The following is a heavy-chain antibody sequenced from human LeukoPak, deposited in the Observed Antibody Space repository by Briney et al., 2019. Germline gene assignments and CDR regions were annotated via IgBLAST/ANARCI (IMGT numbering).Heavy chain of an antibody. CDR2: IKQDGSEK. Sequence: GGSLRLSCAVSGFTFSSYWMSWVRQAPGKGLEWVANIKQDGSEKYYVDSVKGRFTISRDNAKNSVSLQMNSLRAEDTAVYYCARGNNHYDSSGYYDAFDIWGQGTMVTVSS. V-gene: IGHV3-7*01. CDR3: ARGNNHYDSSGYYDAFDI. J-gene: IGHJ3*02. D-gene: IGHD3-22*01. CDR1: GFTFSSYW.